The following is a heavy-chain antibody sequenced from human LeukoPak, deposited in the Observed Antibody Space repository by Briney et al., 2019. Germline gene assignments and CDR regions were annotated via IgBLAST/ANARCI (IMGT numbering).Heavy chain of an antibody. CDR3: ARVGQGRIAAHTYFDY. CDR1: GYTFTNYG. Sequence: ASVKVSCKASGYTFTNYGISWVRQAPGQGLEWMGWISAYNGNTNYAQQFQGRVTKTTDTSTSTPYMEIRSLRSDDTAVYYCARVGQGRIAAHTYFDYWGQGTLVSVSS. D-gene: IGHD6-6*01. V-gene: IGHV1-18*01. CDR2: ISAYNGNT. J-gene: IGHJ4*02.